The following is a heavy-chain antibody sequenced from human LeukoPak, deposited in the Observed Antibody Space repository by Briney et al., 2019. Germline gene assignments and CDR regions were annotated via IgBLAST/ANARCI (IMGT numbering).Heavy chain of an antibody. CDR2: IYYSGNT. V-gene: IGHV4-39*01. CDR1: GVSISSSSYY. CDR3: ARRDRSGYDSRALFDY. D-gene: IGHD5-12*01. Sequence: PSETLSLTCTVSGVSISSSSYYWGWIRQPTGKGLEWIGSIYYSGNTYYKPSLKSRLTISVDTSKNQFSLKLSSVTAADTAVYYCARRDRSGYDSRALFDYWGQGTLVTVSS. J-gene: IGHJ4*02.